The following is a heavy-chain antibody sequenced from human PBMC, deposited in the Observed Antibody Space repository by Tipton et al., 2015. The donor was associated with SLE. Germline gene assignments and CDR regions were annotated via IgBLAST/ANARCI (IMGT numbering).Heavy chain of an antibody. D-gene: IGHD3-9*01. J-gene: IGHJ4*02. CDR3: AKEAVTGNWGFDY. CDR1: GFTFENCA. CDR2: ITWSSDNI. Sequence: SLRLSCAASGFTFENCAMHWVRQAPGKGLEWVSGITWSSDNIGYADSVKGRFTISRDTSKNTLYLQMNSLRAEDTAVYYCAKEAVTGNWGFDYWGQGTLVTVSS. V-gene: IGHV3-9*01.